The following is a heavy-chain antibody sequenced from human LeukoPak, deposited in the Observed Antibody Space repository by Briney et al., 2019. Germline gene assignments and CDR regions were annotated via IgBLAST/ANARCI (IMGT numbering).Heavy chain of an antibody. CDR2: ISYDGSNK. J-gene: IGHJ4*02. V-gene: IGHV3-30-3*01. CDR1: GFTFSSYA. D-gene: IGHD6-19*01. Sequence: GGSLRLSCAASGFTFSSYAMHWVRQAPGKGLEWVAVISYDGSNKYYADSVKGRFTIPRDNSKNTLYLQMNSLRAEDTAVYYCAVRGVAGTGYFDYWGQGTLVTVSS. CDR3: AVRGVAGTGYFDY.